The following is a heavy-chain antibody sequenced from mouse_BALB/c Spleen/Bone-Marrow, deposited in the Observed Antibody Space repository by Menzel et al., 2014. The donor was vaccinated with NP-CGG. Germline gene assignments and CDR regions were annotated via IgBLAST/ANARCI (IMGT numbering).Heavy chain of an antibody. CDR1: GYSFXSYY. CDR3: ARRGNWGYAMDY. CDR2: IFPGSGNI. D-gene: IGHD2-1*01. V-gene: IGHV1-66*01. Sequence: QVQLKESGPELVKPGASVKISCEASGYSFXSYYIHWVKQRPGQGLEWIGWIFPGSGNIKYNERFKGEATLTADTSSSTAYMRLSSLTSEDSAVYFCARRGNWGYAMDYWGQGTSVTVSS. J-gene: IGHJ4*01.